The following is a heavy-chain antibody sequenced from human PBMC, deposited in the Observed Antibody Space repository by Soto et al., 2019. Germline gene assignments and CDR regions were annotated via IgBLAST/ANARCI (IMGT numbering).Heavy chain of an antibody. V-gene: IGHV3-23*01. CDR3: ARDRGTPGAYYFDY. Sequence: PGGSLRLSCAASGFTFSSYAMSWVRQAPGKGLEWVSAISGSGGSTYYADSVKGRFTISRDNAKNSLYLQMNSLRAEDTAVYYCARDRGTPGAYYFDYWGQGTLVTVSS. D-gene: IGHD2-15*01. J-gene: IGHJ4*02. CDR1: GFTFSSYA. CDR2: ISGSGGST.